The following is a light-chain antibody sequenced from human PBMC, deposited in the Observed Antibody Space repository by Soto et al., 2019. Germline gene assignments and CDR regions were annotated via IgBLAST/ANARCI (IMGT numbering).Light chain of an antibody. J-gene: IGLJ1*01. V-gene: IGLV2-14*01. CDR2: EVS. CDR1: SSDVGGYNY. Sequence: QSVLTQPASVSGSPGQSITISCTGTSSDVGGYNYVSWYQQHPGKAPKLMIYEVSNRPSGVSNRFSGSKSGNTASLTISGLQAEDEADYYCSSYTSSTPYVFGTGTKFTAL. CDR3: SSYTSSTPYV.